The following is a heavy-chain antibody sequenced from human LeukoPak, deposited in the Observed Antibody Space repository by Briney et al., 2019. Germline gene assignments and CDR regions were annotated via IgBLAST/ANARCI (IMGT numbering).Heavy chain of an antibody. CDR1: GGSFSGYY. J-gene: IGHJ4*02. Sequence: SETLSLTCAGYGGSFSGYYWSWIRQPPGKGVEWIGEINHSGRTNYNPSLKSRVTISVDTSKNQFSLKLSSVTAADTAVYYCARGISSSSGWWGWGQGTLVTVSS. V-gene: IGHV4-34*01. CDR2: INHSGRT. D-gene: IGHD6-19*01. CDR3: ARGISSSSGWWG.